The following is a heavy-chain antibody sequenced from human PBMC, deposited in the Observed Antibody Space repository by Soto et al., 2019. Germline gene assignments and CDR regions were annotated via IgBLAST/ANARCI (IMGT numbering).Heavy chain of an antibody. CDR1: GGSISSDANF. D-gene: IGHD2-15*01. CDR2: ISYTGRT. J-gene: IGHJ5*02. Sequence: SETLSLTCTVSGGSISSDANFWSWIRQLPGRGLEWIGYISYTGRTYYTPSLNSRLTISLDTSKNLFSLRLSAVTAADTAVYFCARGSFSGSSSWFDPWGQGTLVTVS. CDR3: ARGSFSGSSSWFDP. V-gene: IGHV4-31*03.